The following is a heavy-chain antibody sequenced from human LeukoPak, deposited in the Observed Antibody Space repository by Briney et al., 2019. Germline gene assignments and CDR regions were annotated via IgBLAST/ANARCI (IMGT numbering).Heavy chain of an antibody. J-gene: IGHJ3*02. CDR3: ARDQDSGDAFDI. D-gene: IGHD3-10*01. CDR1: GFTFDDYG. CDR2: INWNGGST. V-gene: IGHV3-20*04. Sequence: GGSLRLYCAASGFTFDDYGMSWVRQAPGKGLEWVSGINWNGGSTGYADSVKGRFTISRDNAKNSLYLQMNSLRAEDTALYYCARDQDSGDAFDIWGQGTMVTVSS.